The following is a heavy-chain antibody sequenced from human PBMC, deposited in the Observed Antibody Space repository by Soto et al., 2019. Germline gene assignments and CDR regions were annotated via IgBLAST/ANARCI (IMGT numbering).Heavy chain of an antibody. CDR2: MNPNSGNT. V-gene: IGHV1-8*01. CDR3: PRCPDGYYYYGMDV. J-gene: IGHJ6*02. CDR1: GYTFTSYD. Sequence: QVQLVQSGAEVKKPGASVKVSCKASGYTFTSYDINWVRQATGQGLEWMGWMNPNSGNTGDAQKFQGRVTTTRNTSISTAYMELSSLRSEDTAVYYCPRCPDGYYYYGMDVWGQGTTVTVSS.